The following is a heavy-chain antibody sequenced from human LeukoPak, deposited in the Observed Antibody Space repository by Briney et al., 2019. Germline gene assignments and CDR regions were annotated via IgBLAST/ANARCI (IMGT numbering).Heavy chain of an antibody. D-gene: IGHD3-3*01. CDR2: IKQDGSEE. V-gene: IGHV3-7*01. Sequence: LTGGSLRLSCAVSGFTFSESWMSWLRQAPGKGLEWVANIKQDGSEEYYVDSVKGRFTISRDNAKNSLYLQMNSLRAEDTAVYYCARYFTIFGSFDYWGQGTLVTVSS. J-gene: IGHJ4*02. CDR3: ARYFTIFGSFDY. CDR1: GFTFSESW.